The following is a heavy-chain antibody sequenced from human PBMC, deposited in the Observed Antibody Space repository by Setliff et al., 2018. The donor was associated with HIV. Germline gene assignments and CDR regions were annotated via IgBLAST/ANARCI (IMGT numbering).Heavy chain of an antibody. J-gene: IGHJ4*01. V-gene: IGHV1-24*01. Sequence: ASVKVSCKVSGYTLTELSRHWVRQAPGKGLEWMGSFDPKDGKTRYAQKFQGRVTITRNTSITTAYMELSSLRSEDTAIYYCARGRGPSRFDYWGQGTLVTVSS. CDR1: GYTLTELS. CDR3: ARGRGPSRFDY. CDR2: FDPKDGKT.